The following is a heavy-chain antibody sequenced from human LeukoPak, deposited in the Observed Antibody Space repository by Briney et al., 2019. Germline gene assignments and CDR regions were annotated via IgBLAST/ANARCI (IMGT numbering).Heavy chain of an antibody. CDR2: ISGSGGST. CDR1: GFTFSSYA. D-gene: IGHD1-26*01. V-gene: IGHV3-23*01. Sequence: GGSLRLSCVVSGFTFSSYAMSWVRQAPGKGLEWVSGISGSGGSTSYAQKFQGRVTMTRDMSTSTVYMELSSLRSEDTAVYYCARDKLSGSLDYWGQGTLVTVSS. CDR3: ARDKLSGSLDY. J-gene: IGHJ4*02.